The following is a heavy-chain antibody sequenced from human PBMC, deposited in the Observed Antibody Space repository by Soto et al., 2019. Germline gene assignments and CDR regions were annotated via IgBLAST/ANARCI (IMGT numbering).Heavy chain of an antibody. CDR1: GYTFTSYG. D-gene: IGHD5-12*01. Sequence: GASVKVSCKASGYTFTSYGISWVRQAPGQGLEWMGWISAYNGNTNYAQKLQGRVTMTTDTSTSTPYMELRSLSSDDTAVYYCARERDYQWLRVLDYWGKGTLVTVSS. J-gene: IGHJ4*02. CDR2: ISAYNGNT. CDR3: ARERDYQWLRVLDY. V-gene: IGHV1-18*04.